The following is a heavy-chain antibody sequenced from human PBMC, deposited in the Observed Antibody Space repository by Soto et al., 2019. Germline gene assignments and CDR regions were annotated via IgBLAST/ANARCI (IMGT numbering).Heavy chain of an antibody. Sequence: GGSLRLSCAASGFTFSSYAMKWVRQAPGKGLEWVSLINENSTVTYYADSVKGRFSISRDNSKNTLYLQMNSLRAEDTAVYFCGKAVATRVYDYWGQGTLVTVSS. J-gene: IGHJ4*02. CDR2: INENSTVT. CDR1: GFTFSSYA. D-gene: IGHD6-19*01. CDR3: GKAVATRVYDY. V-gene: IGHV3-23*01.